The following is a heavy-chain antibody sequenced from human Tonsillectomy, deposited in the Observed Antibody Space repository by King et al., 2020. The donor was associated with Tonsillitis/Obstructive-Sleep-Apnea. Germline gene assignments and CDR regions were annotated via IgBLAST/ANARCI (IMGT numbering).Heavy chain of an antibody. CDR3: ARGSYNSDAFDI. Sequence: TLKESGPTLVKPTQTLTLTCTFSGFSLSTGGVGVGWIRQPPGKALEWLALIYWDDDKRYSPSLKSWLTITKDTSKNQVVLTMTNMDPVDTATYYCARGSYNSDAFDIRGQGTMVTVSS. CDR2: IYWDDDK. D-gene: IGHD3-10*01. CDR1: GFSLSTGGVG. J-gene: IGHJ3*02. V-gene: IGHV2-5*02.